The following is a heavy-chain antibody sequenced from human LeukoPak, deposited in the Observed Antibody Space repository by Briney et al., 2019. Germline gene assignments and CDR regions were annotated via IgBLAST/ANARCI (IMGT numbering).Heavy chain of an antibody. J-gene: IGHJ6*03. CDR3: ARDANGDYEVSRISYYYYYMDV. D-gene: IGHD4-17*01. V-gene: IGHV7-4-1*02. CDR1: GYTFTSYA. Sequence: ASVKVSCKASGYTFTSYAMNWVRQAPGQGLEWMGWINTNTGNPTYAQGFTGRFVFSLDTSVSTAYLQISSLKAEDTAVYYCARDANGDYEVSRISYYYYYMDVWGKGTTVTVSS. CDR2: INTNTGNP.